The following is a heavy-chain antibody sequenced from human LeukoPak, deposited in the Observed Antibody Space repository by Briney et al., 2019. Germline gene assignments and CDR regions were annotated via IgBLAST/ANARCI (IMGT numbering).Heavy chain of an antibody. CDR2: VGRSGVDT. D-gene: IGHD5-18*01. V-gene: IGHV3-23*01. Sequence: PGGSLRLSCVASGFTFSSYAVSWFRRAPGKGLEWVSTVGRSGVDTYYADSVRGRFTISKDSSKNTLQMNSLSAEDTAIYYCVKHTGGVYGNSDSWGQGILVTVSS. J-gene: IGHJ4*02. CDR1: GFTFSSYA. CDR3: VKHTGGVYGNSDS.